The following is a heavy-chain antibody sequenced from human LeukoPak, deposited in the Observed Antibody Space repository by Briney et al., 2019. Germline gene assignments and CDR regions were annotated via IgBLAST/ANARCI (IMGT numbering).Heavy chain of an antibody. CDR2: IYSGGST. Sequence: GGSLRLSCAASGFTVSSNYMSWVRQAPGKGLEWVSVIYSGGSTSYADSVKGRFTISRDNSKNTLYLQMNSLRAEDTAVYYCARDSPLSPLDYWGQGTLVTVSS. CDR1: GFTVSSNY. V-gene: IGHV3-66*01. J-gene: IGHJ4*02. CDR3: ARDSPLSPLDY.